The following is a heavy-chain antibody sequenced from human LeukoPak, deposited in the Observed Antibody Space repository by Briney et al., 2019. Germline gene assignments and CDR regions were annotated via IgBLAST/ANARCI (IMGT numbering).Heavy chain of an antibody. V-gene: IGHV4-39*07. J-gene: IGHJ3*02. CDR3: ARDSHDAFDI. CDR2: FYYSGST. Sequence: SETLSLTCTVSGGSISSSSYYWGWIRQPPGKGLEWIGSFYYSGSTYYNPSLKSRVTMSVDTSKNQFSLKLSSVTAADTAVYYCARDSHDAFDIWGQGTMVTVSS. CDR1: GGSISSSSYY.